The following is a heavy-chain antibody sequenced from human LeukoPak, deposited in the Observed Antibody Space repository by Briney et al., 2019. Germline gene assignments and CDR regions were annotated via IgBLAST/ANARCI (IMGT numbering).Heavy chain of an antibody. V-gene: IGHV4-59*08. Sequence: SETLSLTCTVSGGSISSYYRSWIRQPPGKELEWIGYIYYSGRTYYNPSLKSRVTISVDTSKNQFSLSLGSVTAADTAVYFCARTIPDSSGYYYSDYWGQGTLVTVSS. J-gene: IGHJ4*02. CDR2: IYYSGRT. CDR1: GGSISSYY. CDR3: ARTIPDSSGYYYSDY. D-gene: IGHD3-22*01.